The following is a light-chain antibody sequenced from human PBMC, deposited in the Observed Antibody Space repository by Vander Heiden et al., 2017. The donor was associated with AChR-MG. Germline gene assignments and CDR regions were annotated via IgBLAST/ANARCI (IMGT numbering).Light chain of an antibody. V-gene: IGLV1-44*01. CDR3: AAWDDSLDGSWV. Sequence: QSVLTQPPSASGTPGQRVNISCSGSTSNIGNNPVNLYQPLPRTAPKLLIYANNQRPSGVPDRFSGSKSGTSASLAISGLQSEDEADYFCAAWDDSLDGSWVFGGGTTLTVL. CDR1: TSNIGNNP. J-gene: IGLJ3*02. CDR2: ANN.